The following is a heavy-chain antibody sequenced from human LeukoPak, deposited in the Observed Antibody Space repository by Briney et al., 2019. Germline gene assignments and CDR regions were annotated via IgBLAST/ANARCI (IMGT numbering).Heavy chain of an antibody. CDR3: ARSETPGAAFDI. V-gene: IGHV4-59*01. CDR2: IYYSGST. CDR1: GGSISSYY. Sequence: SETLSLTCTVSGGSISSYYWSWIRQPPGKGLEWIGYIYYSGSTNYNPSLKSRVTISVDTSKNQFSLKLSSVTAADTAVYYCARSETPGAAFDIWGQGTMVTASS. D-gene: IGHD2-15*01. J-gene: IGHJ3*02.